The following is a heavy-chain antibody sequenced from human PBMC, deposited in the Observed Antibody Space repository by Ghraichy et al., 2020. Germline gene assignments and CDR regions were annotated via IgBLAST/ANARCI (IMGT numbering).Heavy chain of an antibody. V-gene: IGHV3-23*01. Sequence: GGSLRLSCGASGFTFSGYAMTWVRQAPGKGLEWVSAITDNAGRTSYADSVKGHFTISRDNSKNTLYLQMSSLRAEDTAVYYCAKRGAPSSDYWLLEYWGQGILVTVSS. J-gene: IGHJ4*02. CDR2: ITDNAGRT. CDR3: AKRGAPSSDYWLLEY. D-gene: IGHD3-22*01. CDR1: GFTFSGYA.